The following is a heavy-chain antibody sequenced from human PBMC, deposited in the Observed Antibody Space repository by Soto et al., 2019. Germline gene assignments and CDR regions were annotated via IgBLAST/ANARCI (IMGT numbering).Heavy chain of an antibody. CDR2: ISKGGSNL. Sequence: SLRLSCAASGFTLSSYAIHWVRQAPGKGLEWVTVISKGGSNLYFADSVKGRFTISRDNSKNTLYLQMNSLGSEDTAVYYCAREVEYTSAFGISSSFDYWGQGTLVTVSS. V-gene: IGHV3-30-3*01. CDR1: GFTLSSYA. J-gene: IGHJ4*02. D-gene: IGHD6-19*01. CDR3: AREVEYTSAFGISSSFDY.